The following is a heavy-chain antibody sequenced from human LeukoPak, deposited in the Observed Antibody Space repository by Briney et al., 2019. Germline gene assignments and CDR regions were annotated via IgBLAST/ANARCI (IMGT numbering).Heavy chain of an antibody. CDR1: GYTFTGYD. Sequence: ASVKVSCKASGYTFTGYDMHWVRQAPGQGLEWMGWINPNSGDTKYAQNFQGRVTMTRDTSISTAYMELTRLRSDDTAVYYCARGGLRVMVYRLYYMDVWGKGTAVTVSS. D-gene: IGHD2-8*01. CDR2: INPNSGDT. CDR3: ARGGLRVMVYRLYYMDV. V-gene: IGHV1-2*02. J-gene: IGHJ6*03.